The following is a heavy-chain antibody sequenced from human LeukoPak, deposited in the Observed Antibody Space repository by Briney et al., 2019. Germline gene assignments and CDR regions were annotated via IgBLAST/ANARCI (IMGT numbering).Heavy chain of an antibody. Sequence: ASVKVSCKASGYTFTGYYMHWVREAPGQGLEWMGWINPNSGGTNYAQKFQGRVTMTRDTSISTAYMELSRLRSDDTAVYYCARVDIVATITFDYWGQGTLVTVSS. D-gene: IGHD5-12*01. CDR2: INPNSGGT. CDR3: ARVDIVATITFDY. J-gene: IGHJ4*02. CDR1: GYTFTGYY. V-gene: IGHV1-2*02.